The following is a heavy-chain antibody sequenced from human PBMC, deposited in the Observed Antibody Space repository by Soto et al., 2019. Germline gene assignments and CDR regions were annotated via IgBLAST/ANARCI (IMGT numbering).Heavy chain of an antibody. J-gene: IGHJ6*02. CDR3: ARLGYSSGWTVYYYYYGMDV. CDR2: ISAYNGNT. CDR1: GYTFTSYG. Sequence: ASVKVSCKASGYTFTSYGISWVRQAPGQGLEWMGWISAYNGNTNYAQKLQGRVTMTTDTSTSTAYMQLRRLRSDDTGVYYCARLGYSSGWTVYYYYYGMDVWGQGTTVTVSS. V-gene: IGHV1-18*01. D-gene: IGHD6-19*01.